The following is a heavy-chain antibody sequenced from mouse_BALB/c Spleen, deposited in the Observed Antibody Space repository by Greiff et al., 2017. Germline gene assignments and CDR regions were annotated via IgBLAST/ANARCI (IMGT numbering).Heavy chain of an antibody. J-gene: IGHJ2*01. D-gene: IGHD1-1*01. CDR3: ARDAGFITTVVAGGFDY. Sequence: VMLVESGPGLVAPSQSLSITCTVSGFSLTGYGVNWVRQPPGKGLEWLGMIWGDGSTDYNSALKSRLSISKDNSKSQVFLKMNSLQTDDTARYYCARDAGFITTVVAGGFDYWGQGTTRTVSS. V-gene: IGHV2-6-7*01. CDR1: GFSLTGYG. CDR2: IWGDGST.